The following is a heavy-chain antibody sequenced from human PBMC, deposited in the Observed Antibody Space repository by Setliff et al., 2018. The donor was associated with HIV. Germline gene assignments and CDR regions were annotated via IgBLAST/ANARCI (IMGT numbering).Heavy chain of an antibody. CDR2: VHANGDT. V-gene: IGHV4-61*02. CDR3: ARCPSNHLTEAGKKTFYYYYMDV. CDR1: GDSISRGAYY. Sequence: KTSETLSLTCTVSGDSISRGAYYWSWIRQPAEKGLEWIGRVHANGDTSYNPSLRSRVIISLDTAKNQFSLTLVSVTAADTALYYCARCPSNHLTEAGKKTFYYYYMDVLGKGTTVTVSS. D-gene: IGHD6-13*01. J-gene: IGHJ6*03.